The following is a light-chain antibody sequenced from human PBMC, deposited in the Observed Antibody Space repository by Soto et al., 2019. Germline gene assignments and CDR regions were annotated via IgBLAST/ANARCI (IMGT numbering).Light chain of an antibody. CDR1: QSFSSN. CDR2: RAS. CDR3: QQYDNWPYT. J-gene: IGKJ2*01. V-gene: IGKV3-15*01. Sequence: EIVMTQSPATLSVSPGDRATLSCRASQSFSSNLAWYQLKPGQAPRLLIYRASTRATGIPARFSGSGSGTEFTLTISSLQNEDFAVYYCQQYDNWPYTFGQGTKLEIK.